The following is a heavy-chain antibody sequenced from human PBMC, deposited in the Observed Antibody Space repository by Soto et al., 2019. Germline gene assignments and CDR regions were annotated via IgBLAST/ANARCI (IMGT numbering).Heavy chain of an antibody. CDR3: ARHWGSVVVVPAAMPGPPYYYMDV. D-gene: IGHD2-2*01. CDR1: GYSFPSYW. Sequence: GESLKISCKGSGYSFPSYWVGWVRQMPGKGLEWMGIIYPGDSDTRYSPSFQGQVTISADKSISTAYLQWSSLKASDTAMYYCARHWGSVVVVPAAMPGPPYYYMDVWGKGTTVTVSS. CDR2: IYPGDSDT. J-gene: IGHJ6*03. V-gene: IGHV5-51*01.